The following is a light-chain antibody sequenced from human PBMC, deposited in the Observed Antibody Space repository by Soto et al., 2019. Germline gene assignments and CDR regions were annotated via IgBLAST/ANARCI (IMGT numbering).Light chain of an antibody. CDR3: QQSYSVPFT. J-gene: IGKJ3*01. V-gene: IGKV1-39*01. Sequence: DIQMTQSPSSLSASVRDRVTITCRASQSIITYLHWYQQKPGKAPKLLIYGISSFQSGVPSRFSGSGSGTDFTLTISSLQPEDSATYYCQQSYSVPFTFGPGTKVDIK. CDR1: QSIITY. CDR2: GIS.